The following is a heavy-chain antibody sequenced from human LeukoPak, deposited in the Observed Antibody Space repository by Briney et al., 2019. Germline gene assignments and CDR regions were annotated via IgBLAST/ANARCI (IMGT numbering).Heavy chain of an antibody. V-gene: IGHV4-59*08. J-gene: IGHJ4*02. CDR3: ARHLKVSGYSYGD. CDR2: ICYNGST. Sequence: SGTLSLTCSVSGGSINRYCWSWIRQPPGKGLEWIGYICYNGSTNYNPALKSRVIISVDTSKNHFSLKLTSVTAPDTAVYYCARHLKVSGYSYGDWRQGTLLTVSS. CDR1: GGSINRYC. D-gene: IGHD5-18*01.